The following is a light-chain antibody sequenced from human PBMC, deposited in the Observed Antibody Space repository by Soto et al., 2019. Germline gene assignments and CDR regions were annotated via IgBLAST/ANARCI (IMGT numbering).Light chain of an antibody. CDR2: GAS. Sequence: EIVLTQSPGTLSLYPGERATLSCRASQSVSNNYLAWYQQKPGQAPRLLIYGASNRATGIPDRFSGSGSGTDFTLSISRLEPEDFAVYYCQYSGSASGWTFGRGTKVDI. CDR3: QYSGSASGWT. V-gene: IGKV3-20*01. CDR1: QSVSNNY. J-gene: IGKJ1*01.